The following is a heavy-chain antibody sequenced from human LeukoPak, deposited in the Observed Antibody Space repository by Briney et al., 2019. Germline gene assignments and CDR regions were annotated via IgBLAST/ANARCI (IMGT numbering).Heavy chain of an antibody. J-gene: IGHJ4*02. CDR2: ISSSGSNL. Sequence: GGSLRLPCVVPGFTFSSFEMNWVRQAPGRGLDWVSYISSSGSNLYYADSVKGRFSISRDNAKNSLYLQMNSLRPEDTAVYYCVRGLDYNVAWVYWGQGTLVTVSS. CDR3: VRGLDYNVAWVY. V-gene: IGHV3-48*03. CDR1: GFTFSSFE. D-gene: IGHD3-10*01.